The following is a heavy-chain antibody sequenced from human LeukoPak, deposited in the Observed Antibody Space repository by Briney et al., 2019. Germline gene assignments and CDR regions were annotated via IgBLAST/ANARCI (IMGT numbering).Heavy chain of an antibody. CDR3: ARDSSSWTESSFDY. D-gene: IGHD6-13*01. CDR1: GGSISSYY. J-gene: IGHJ4*02. V-gene: IGHV4-59*12. CDR2: IYYSGST. Sequence: SETLSLTCTVSGGSISSYYWSWIRQPPGKGLEWIGYIYYSGSTYYSPSLKSRVTISVDTSKNQFSLKLSSVTAADTAVYYCARDSSSWTESSFDYWGQGTLVTVSS.